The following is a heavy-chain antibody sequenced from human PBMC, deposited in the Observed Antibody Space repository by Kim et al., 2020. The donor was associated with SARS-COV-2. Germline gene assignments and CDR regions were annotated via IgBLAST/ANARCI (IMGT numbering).Heavy chain of an antibody. V-gene: IGHV4-59*13. CDR3: ARGISGWYGDY. J-gene: IGHJ4*02. CDR1: GGSISSYY. Sequence: SETLSLTCTVSGGSISSYYWSWIRQPPGKGLEWIGYIYYSGSANYNPSLKSRVTISVDTSKNQFSLKLSSVTAADTAVYYCARGISGWYGDYWGQGTLVTVSS. D-gene: IGHD6-19*01. CDR2: IYYSGSA.